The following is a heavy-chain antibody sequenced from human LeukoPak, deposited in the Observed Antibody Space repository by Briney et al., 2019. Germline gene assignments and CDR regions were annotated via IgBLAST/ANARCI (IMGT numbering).Heavy chain of an antibody. J-gene: IGHJ4*02. CDR2: IYHSGST. Sequence: SETLSLTCAVSGGSISSGDYSWSWIRQPPGKGLEWIGYIYHSGSTYYNPSLKSRVTISVDRSKNQFSLKLSSVTAADTAVYCCARVGYDDYYFDYWGPGTLVTVSS. CDR3: ARVGYDDYYFDY. V-gene: IGHV4-30-2*01. D-gene: IGHD5-12*01. CDR1: GGSISSGDYS.